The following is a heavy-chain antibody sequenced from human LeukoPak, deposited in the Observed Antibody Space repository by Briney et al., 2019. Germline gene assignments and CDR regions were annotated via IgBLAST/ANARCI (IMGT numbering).Heavy chain of an antibody. J-gene: IGHJ4*02. CDR2: IIPIFGTA. D-gene: IGHD3-22*01. V-gene: IGHV1-69*05. CDR3: AREVSPTNYDSSGYYYGELDY. Sequence: SVTVSCKASGCTFSSYAISWVRQAPGQGLEWMGGIIPIFGTANYAQKFQGRVTITTDESTSTAYMELSSLRSEDTAVYYCAREVSPTNYDSSGYYYGELDYWGQGTLVTVSS. CDR1: GCTFSSYA.